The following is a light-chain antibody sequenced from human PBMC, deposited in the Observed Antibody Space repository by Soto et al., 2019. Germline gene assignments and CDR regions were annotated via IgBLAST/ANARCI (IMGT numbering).Light chain of an antibody. CDR2: DAS. J-gene: IGKJ4*01. CDR1: HDISNY. V-gene: IGKV1-33*01. CDR3: QQYYSTPLT. Sequence: DSQMAHSGASLSASVGDIVTMTGEASHDISNYLNWYQQKPGKAPKLLIYDASNLETGVPSRFSGSGSGTDFTLTISSLQAEDVAVYYCQQYYSTPLTFGGGTKVDIK.